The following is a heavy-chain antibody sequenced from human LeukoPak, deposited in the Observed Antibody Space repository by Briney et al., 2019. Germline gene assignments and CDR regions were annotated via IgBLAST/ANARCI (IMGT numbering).Heavy chain of an antibody. V-gene: IGHV3-23*01. CDR1: GFTFSSYA. CDR3: AKDGVGSGWYIEHYFDY. CDR2: ISGSGGST. Sequence: GGSLRLSCAASGFTFSSYAMSWVRQAPGKGLEWVSAISGSGGSTYYADSVKGRFTISIDNSKNTLYLQMNSLRAEDTAVYYCAKDGVGSGWYIEHYFDYWGQGTLVTVSS. J-gene: IGHJ4*02. D-gene: IGHD6-19*01.